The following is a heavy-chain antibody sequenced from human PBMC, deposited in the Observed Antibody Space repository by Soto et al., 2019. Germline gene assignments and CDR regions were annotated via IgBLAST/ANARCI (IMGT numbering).Heavy chain of an antibody. CDR3: AHRPRGYSYHFDY. J-gene: IGHJ4*02. D-gene: IGHD5-18*01. CDR1: GFSLSTRGVG. Sequence: QITLKESGPTLVKPTQTLTLTCTFSGFSLSTRGVGVGWIRQPPGKALEWLALIYWDDDEGYSPSLKSRLTIPKDPSKNQVVLTITNMDPVDTATYYCAHRPRGYSYHFDYWGQGTLVTVSS. V-gene: IGHV2-5*02. CDR2: IYWDDDE.